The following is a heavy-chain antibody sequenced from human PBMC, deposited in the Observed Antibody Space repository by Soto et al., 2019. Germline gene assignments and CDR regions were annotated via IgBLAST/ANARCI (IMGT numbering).Heavy chain of an antibody. CDR3: GAYCSSTYGYDWFDP. Sequence: PSETLSLTCSVSGGSIGSSSYYFGWIRQPPGKGLEWIGSLYYTGTTYYNSSLKIRVTSSADKAQNQFYRRLSSGTADDTAVYFCGAYCSSTYGYDWFDPWGQGTMVTVYS. D-gene: IGHD2-2*01. V-gene: IGHV4-39*01. J-gene: IGHJ5*02. CDR2: LYYTGTT. CDR1: GGSIGSSSYY.